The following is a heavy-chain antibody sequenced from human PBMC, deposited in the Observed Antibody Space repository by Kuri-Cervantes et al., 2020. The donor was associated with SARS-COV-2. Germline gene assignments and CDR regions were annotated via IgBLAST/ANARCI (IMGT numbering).Heavy chain of an antibody. Sequence: ETLSLTCAASGFTFSGHWIHWVRQAPGKGLVWVSRINPDGSYTNNADSEKGRLTLSRDNAKNMLFLQMNSLRAEDTAVYYCVRDGDHWNFDYWGQGTLVTVSS. CDR3: VRDGDHWNFDY. CDR1: GFTFSGHW. V-gene: IGHV3-74*01. J-gene: IGHJ4*02. D-gene: IGHD1-1*01. CDR2: INPDGSYT.